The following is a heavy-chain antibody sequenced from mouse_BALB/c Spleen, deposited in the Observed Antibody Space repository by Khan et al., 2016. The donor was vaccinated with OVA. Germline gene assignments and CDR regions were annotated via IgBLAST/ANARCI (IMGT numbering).Heavy chain of an antibody. CDR1: GFNIKDTY. CDR3: ATRDGNPFAY. V-gene: IGHV14-3*02. Sequence: VQLQQSGAELVKPGASVKLSCTGSGFNIKDTYMHWVKQRPEQGLEWIGRIDPANGDTKYGPKFQDKATLTADTSSNTAYLQLSSLTSEDTAVYYCATRDGNPFAYWGQGTLVSVA. CDR2: IDPANGDT. J-gene: IGHJ3*01. D-gene: IGHD2-1*01.